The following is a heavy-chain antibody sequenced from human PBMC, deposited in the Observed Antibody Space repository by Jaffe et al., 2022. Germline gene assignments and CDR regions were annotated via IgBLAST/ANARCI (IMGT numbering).Heavy chain of an antibody. CDR1: GGSINNYY. CDR2: ISYSGRT. CDR3: ARDGLSVIGENDVWGWFDP. D-gene: IGHD3-3*01. J-gene: IGHJ5*02. V-gene: IGHV4-59*12. Sequence: QMQLQESGPGLVKPSETLSLTCTVSGGSINNYYWNWVRQAPGKGLEWIGYISYSGRTNYNSSLKSRVTISLDTSKNQLSLKLNFVTAADTAVYFCARDGLSVIGENDVWGWFDPWGQGTLVTVSS.